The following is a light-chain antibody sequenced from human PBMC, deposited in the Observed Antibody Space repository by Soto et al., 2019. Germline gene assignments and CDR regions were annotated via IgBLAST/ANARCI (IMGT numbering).Light chain of an antibody. J-gene: IGLJ3*02. V-gene: IGLV2-14*01. CDR2: DVS. Sequence: LTQPASVSGSPGQSITISCTGTSSDVGGYNYVSWYQQHPGKAPKLMIYDVSNRPSGVSNRFSGSKSGNTASLTISGLQAEDEADYYCSSYTSSSSWVFGGGTKVTVL. CDR1: SSDVGGYNY. CDR3: SSYTSSSSWV.